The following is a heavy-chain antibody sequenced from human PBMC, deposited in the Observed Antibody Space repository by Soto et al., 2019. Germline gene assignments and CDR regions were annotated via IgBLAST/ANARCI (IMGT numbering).Heavy chain of an antibody. Sequence: VQLVESGGGVVQPGRSLRLSCAASGFTFSDYAMHWFRQAPGKGLEWVAVVSHDGRNTHYADSVKGRFTISRDSSKNTGSLEMTSPRAEDTAVYYSAKGGRPWLGTSGFNYWGQGALVTVSS. CDR3: AKGGRPWLGTSGFNY. J-gene: IGHJ4*02. CDR1: GFTFSDYA. CDR2: VSHDGRNT. V-gene: IGHV3-30*18. D-gene: IGHD6-19*01.